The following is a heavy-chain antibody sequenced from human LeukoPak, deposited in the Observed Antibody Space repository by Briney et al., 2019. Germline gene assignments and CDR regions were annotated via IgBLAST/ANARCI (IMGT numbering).Heavy chain of an antibody. V-gene: IGHV1-46*01. CDR1: GYTLSSYY. CDR2: LYHSGDST. Sequence: ASVKVSCKASGYTLSSYYMHWARQAPGQGLEWMGALYHSGDSTTYAQKFQGRVSMTRDTSTSTLYMELGSLRSEDTAVYYCAREPSGTGYFVYWGQGTLVTVSS. D-gene: IGHD6-13*01. J-gene: IGHJ4*02. CDR3: AREPSGTGYFVY.